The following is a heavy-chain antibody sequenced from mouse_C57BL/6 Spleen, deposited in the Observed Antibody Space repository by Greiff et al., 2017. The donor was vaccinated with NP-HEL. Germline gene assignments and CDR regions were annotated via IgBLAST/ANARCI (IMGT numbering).Heavy chain of an antibody. CDR1: GFTFSDYY. J-gene: IGHJ4*01. Sequence: EVQGVESGGGLVQPGGSLKLSCAASGFTFSDYYMYWVRQTPEKRLEWVAYISNGGGSTYYPDTVKGRFTISRDNAKNTLYLQMSRLKSEDTAMYYCARPGTGAMDYWGQGTSVTVSS. D-gene: IGHD3-3*01. CDR3: ARPGTGAMDY. CDR2: ISNGGGST. V-gene: IGHV5-12*01.